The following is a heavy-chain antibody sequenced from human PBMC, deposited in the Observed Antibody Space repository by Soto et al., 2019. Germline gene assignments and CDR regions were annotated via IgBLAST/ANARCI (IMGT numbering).Heavy chain of an antibody. D-gene: IGHD2-15*01. CDR1: GGTFSSYT. CDR2: IIPILGIA. J-gene: IGHJ3*02. CDR3: ARDPGPCSGGSCYSGAFDI. V-gene: IGHV1-69*04. Sequence: GASVKVSCKASGGTFSSYTISWVRQAPGQGLEWMGRIIPILGIANYAQKFQGRVTITADKSTSTAYMELSSLRSEDTAVYYCARDPGPCSGGSCYSGAFDIWGQGTMVTVSS.